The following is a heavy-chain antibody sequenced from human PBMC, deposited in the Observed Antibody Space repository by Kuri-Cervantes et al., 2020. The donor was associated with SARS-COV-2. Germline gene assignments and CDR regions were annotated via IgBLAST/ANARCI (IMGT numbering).Heavy chain of an antibody. CDR2: INPNSSGT. D-gene: IGHD3-3*01. V-gene: IGHV1-2*02. CDR3: ARSLVFYDFWSGHHYYMDV. J-gene: IGHJ6*03. CDR1: GYTFTGYY. Sequence: ASVKVSCKASGYTFTGYYMHWVRQAPGQGLEWMGWINPNSSGTNYAQKFQGRVTMTRDTSISTAYMELSRLTSDDTAVYYCARSLVFYDFWSGHHYYMDVWGKGPRSPSP.